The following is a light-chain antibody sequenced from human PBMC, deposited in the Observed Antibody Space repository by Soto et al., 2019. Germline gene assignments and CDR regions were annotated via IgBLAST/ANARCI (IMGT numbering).Light chain of an antibody. CDR1: SSDVGGYNF. J-gene: IGLJ3*02. Sequence: QSALTQPASVSGSPGQSITISCTGTSSDVGGYNFVSWYQQHPGKPPTLIIYELSNRPSGVSYHFSGSKSANTASLTISGLQAEDEAYYYCSSYTTFNTRVFGGGTKLTVL. CDR3: SSYTTFNTRV. V-gene: IGLV2-14*01. CDR2: ELS.